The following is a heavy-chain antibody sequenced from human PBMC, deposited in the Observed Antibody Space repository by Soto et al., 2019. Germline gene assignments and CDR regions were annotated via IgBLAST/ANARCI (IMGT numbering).Heavy chain of an antibody. D-gene: IGHD3-10*01. CDR2: ISGSGGST. CDR1: GLTFSIFA. J-gene: IGHJ4*02. CDR3: AKEVSRGSTVHLGY. V-gene: IGHV3-23*01. Sequence: GGSLRLSCAAFGLTFSIFAMSWVQQSPGKGLEWVSTISGSGGSTYYADAVKGRFTISRDNSMGTLYLQMKSLRVEDTAIYYCAKEVSRGSTVHLGYSGQGALVTVSS.